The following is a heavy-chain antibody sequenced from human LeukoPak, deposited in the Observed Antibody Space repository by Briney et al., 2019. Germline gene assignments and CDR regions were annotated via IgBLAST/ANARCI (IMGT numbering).Heavy chain of an antibody. Sequence: PGGSLRLSCAVSGFTFSNFWMSWVRQAPGRGLEWVANIHPEGNEKYHVGSVEGRFVISRDNTKNLLFLQMSGLRVEDTALYYCARGDVFSGDNWGQGTLVTVSS. CDR1: GFTFSNFW. J-gene: IGHJ4*02. CDR2: IHPEGNEK. V-gene: IGHV3-7*04. CDR3: ARGDVFSGDN.